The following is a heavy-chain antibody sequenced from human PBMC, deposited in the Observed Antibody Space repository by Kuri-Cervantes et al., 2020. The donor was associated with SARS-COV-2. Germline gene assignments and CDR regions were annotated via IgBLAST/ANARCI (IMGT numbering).Heavy chain of an antibody. CDR3: ARGHWSGYSNAAEMGAFDI. Sequence: GESLKISCAASGFTFSSYWMSWVRQAPGKGLEWVANIKQDGSEKYYVDSVKGRFTISRDNAKNSLYLQTNSLRAEDTAVYYCARGHWSGYSNAAEMGAFDIWGQGTMVTVSS. D-gene: IGHD3-3*01. CDR1: GFTFSSYW. J-gene: IGHJ3*02. CDR2: IKQDGSEK. V-gene: IGHV3-7*01.